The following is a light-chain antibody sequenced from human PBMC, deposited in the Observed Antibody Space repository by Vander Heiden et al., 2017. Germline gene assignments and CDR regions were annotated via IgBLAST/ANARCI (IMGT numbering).Light chain of an antibody. CDR3: SSWTSTSTPIV. J-gene: IGLJ2*01. Sequence: QSALTQPASVSGSPGPSITISCTGTSSDVGAYDYVSWYQQHPGEAPKLIIYDVSKRPSGVSNRFSGSKSGNTASLTISGLQAEDEADYYCSSWTSTSTPIVFGGGTKLAVL. CDR1: SSDVGAYDY. CDR2: DVS. V-gene: IGLV2-14*01.